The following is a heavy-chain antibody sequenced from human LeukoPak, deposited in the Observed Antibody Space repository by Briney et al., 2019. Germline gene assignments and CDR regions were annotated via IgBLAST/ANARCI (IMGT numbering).Heavy chain of an antibody. CDR2: ISSSGSTI. CDR1: GFTFSSYE. CDR3: ARVHSGWYRVWDYYYMDV. V-gene: IGHV3-48*03. Sequence: GGSLRLSCAASGFTFSSYEMNWVRQAPGKGLEWVSYISSSGSTIYYADSVKGRFTISRDNAKNSLYLQMNSLRAEDTAVYYCARVHSGWYRVWDYYYMDVWGKGTTVTISS. D-gene: IGHD6-19*01. J-gene: IGHJ6*03.